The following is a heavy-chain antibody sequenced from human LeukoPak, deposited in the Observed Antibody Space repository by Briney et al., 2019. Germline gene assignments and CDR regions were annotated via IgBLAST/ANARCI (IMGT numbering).Heavy chain of an antibody. CDR2: IYHSGST. D-gene: IGHD4-23*01. V-gene: IGHV4-4*02. CDR1: GGSISSSNW. CDR3: ARDSSVVTTTYYFDY. Sequence: SETLSLTCAVSGGSISSSNWWSWVRQPPGKGLEWIGEIYHSGSTNYNPSLKSRVTISVDKSKNQFSLKLSSVTAADTAAYYCARDSSVVTTTYYFDYWGQGTLVTVSS. J-gene: IGHJ4*02.